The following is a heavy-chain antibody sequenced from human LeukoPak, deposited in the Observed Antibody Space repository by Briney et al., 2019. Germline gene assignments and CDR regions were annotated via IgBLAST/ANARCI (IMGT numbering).Heavy chain of an antibody. V-gene: IGHV1-2*02. CDR3: ATRRDSSSWYVDYYMDV. CDR2: INLNSGGT. Sequence: ASVKVSCKASGYTFTGYYMHWVRQAPGQGLEWMGWINLNSGGTNYAQKFQGRVTMTRDTSISTAYMELSRLRSDDTAVYYCATRRDSSSWYVDYYMDVWGKGTTVTISS. D-gene: IGHD6-13*01. J-gene: IGHJ6*03. CDR1: GYTFTGYY.